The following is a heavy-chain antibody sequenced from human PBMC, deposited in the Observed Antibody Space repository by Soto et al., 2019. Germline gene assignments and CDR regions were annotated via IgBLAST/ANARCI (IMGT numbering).Heavy chain of an antibody. D-gene: IGHD6-13*01. CDR2: IIPIFGTA. CDR1: GGTFSSYA. CDR3: ARNRIAAARPDSNGMDV. V-gene: IGHV1-69*13. Sequence: ASVKVSCKASGGTFSSYAISWVRQAPGQGLEWMGGIIPIFGTANYAQKFQGRVTITADESTSTAYMELSSLRSEDTAVYYCARNRIAAARPDSNGMDVWGQGTTVTVSS. J-gene: IGHJ6*02.